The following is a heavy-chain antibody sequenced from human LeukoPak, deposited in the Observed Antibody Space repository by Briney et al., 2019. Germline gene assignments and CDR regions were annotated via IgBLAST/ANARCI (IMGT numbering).Heavy chain of an antibody. CDR3: AKDSSWGNYYGMDV. CDR2: ISPDGSST. Sequence: GGSLRLSCAASGFTFSSYWMLWVRQTPGQGLVWVSRISPDGSSTSYADSVKGRFTISRDNAKNSLYLQMNSLRAEDTALYYCAKDSSWGNYYGMDVWGQGTTVTVSS. J-gene: IGHJ6*02. CDR1: GFTFSSYW. V-gene: IGHV3-74*01. D-gene: IGHD3-16*01.